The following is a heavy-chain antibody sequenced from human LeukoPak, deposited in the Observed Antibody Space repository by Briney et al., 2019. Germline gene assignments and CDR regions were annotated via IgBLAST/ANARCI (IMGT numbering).Heavy chain of an antibody. V-gene: IGHV4-4*09. D-gene: IGHD3-3*01. J-gene: IGHJ4*02. CDR1: GGSISSYY. CDR3: ARQGTYYDFWSGYSHHYFDY. Sequence: SETLSLTCTVSGGSISSYYWSWIRQPPGKGLEWIGYIYTSGSTNYNPSPKSRVTISVDTSKNQFSLKLSSVTAADTAVYYCARQGTYYDFWSGYSHHYFDYWGQGTLVTVSS. CDR2: IYTSGST.